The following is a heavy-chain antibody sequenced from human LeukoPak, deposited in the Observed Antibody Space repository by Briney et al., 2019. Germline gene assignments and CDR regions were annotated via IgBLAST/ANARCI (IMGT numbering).Heavy chain of an antibody. CDR1: GYSFTSYW. D-gene: IGHD6-13*01. CDR3: ARSQLPGKIAAAGLFDY. Sequence: GESLKISCKGSGYSFTSYWIGWVRQMPGKGLEWMGIIYPGDSDTRYSPSFQGQVTISADKSISTAYLQWSSLKASDTAMYYCARSQLPGKIAAAGLFDYWSQGTLVTVSS. V-gene: IGHV5-51*01. J-gene: IGHJ4*02. CDR2: IYPGDSDT.